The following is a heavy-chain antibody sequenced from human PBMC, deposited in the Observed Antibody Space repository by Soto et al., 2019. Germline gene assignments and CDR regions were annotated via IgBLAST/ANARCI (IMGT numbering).Heavy chain of an antibody. CDR3: ARDFLGGDQPSYNNMAV. Sequence: EVQLVESGGGLVQPGRSPRLSCAASGFTFDDYAMHWVRQVPGKGLEWVSAISWHSANIGYADSVKGRFTISRDNTTCSLYLQMNSLRPEDTALCYCARDFLGGDQPSYNNMAVWGQGTTVTVSS. CDR1: GFTFDDYA. J-gene: IGHJ6*02. V-gene: IGHV3-9*01. D-gene: IGHD1-1*01. CDR2: ISWHSANI.